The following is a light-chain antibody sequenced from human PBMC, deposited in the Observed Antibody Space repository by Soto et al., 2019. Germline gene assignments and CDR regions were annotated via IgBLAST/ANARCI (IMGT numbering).Light chain of an antibody. J-gene: IGKJ3*01. CDR2: AAS. Sequence: DIQMTQSPSSLSASVGDRVTITFRASQGISNYLAWYQQKPGKSPQLLIYAASTLQSGVPSRFSGSGSGTDFTLTISSLQPEDVATYYCQRNNSAPPVSFGPGTKVDLK. V-gene: IGKV1-27*01. CDR1: QGISNY. CDR3: QRNNSAPPVS.